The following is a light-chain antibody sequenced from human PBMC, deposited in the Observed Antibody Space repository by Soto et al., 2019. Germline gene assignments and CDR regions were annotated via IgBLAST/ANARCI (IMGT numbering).Light chain of an antibody. CDR3: QHYCNSLLT. J-gene: IGKJ1*01. V-gene: IGKV3-20*01. CDR2: GAS. Sequence: ENVLTQSPDTLSLSPGEGATLSCRASQTVSSNYLAWYQHRPGQAPKLIIHGASYTAPGIPDRFSGSGSGADFTLTNSRLEPEDFAVYFFQHYCNSLLTFGQGTKVEIK. CDR1: QTVSSNY.